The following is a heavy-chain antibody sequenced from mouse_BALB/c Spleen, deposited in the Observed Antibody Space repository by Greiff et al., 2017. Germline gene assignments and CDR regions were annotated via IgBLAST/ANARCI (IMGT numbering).Heavy chain of an antibody. J-gene: IGHJ4*01. D-gene: IGHD1-1*01. Sequence: EVQLQQSGGGLVQPGGSLKLSCAASGFTFSSYGMSWVRQTPDKRLELVATINSNGGSTYYPDSVKGRFTISRDNAKNTLYLQMSSLKSEDTAMYYCARFITTVVDAMDYWGQGTSVTVSS. CDR3: ARFITTVVDAMDY. V-gene: IGHV5-6-3*01. CDR1: GFTFSSYG. CDR2: INSNGGST.